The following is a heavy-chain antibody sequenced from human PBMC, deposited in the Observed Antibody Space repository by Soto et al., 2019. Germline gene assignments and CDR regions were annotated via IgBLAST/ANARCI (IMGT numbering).Heavy chain of an antibody. CDR3: ASQGGHCSSTSCYGGWFDP. D-gene: IGHD2-2*01. Sequence: ASVKVSCKASGGTFSSYAISWVRQAPGQGLEWMGGIIPIFGTANYAQKFQGRVTITADESTSTAYMELSSLRSEDTAVYYCASQGGHCSSTSCYGGWFDPWGQGTLVTVSS. J-gene: IGHJ5*02. V-gene: IGHV1-69*13. CDR1: GGTFSSYA. CDR2: IIPIFGTA.